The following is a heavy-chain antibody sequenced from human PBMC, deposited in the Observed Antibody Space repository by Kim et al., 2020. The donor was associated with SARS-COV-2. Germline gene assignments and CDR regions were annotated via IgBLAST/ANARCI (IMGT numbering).Heavy chain of an antibody. CDR3: ARDRIDSSGYYY. D-gene: IGHD3-22*01. V-gene: IGHV1-46*01. Sequence: SYAQRVEGRVTMTRDTSTSTVYMELSRLRSEDTAVYYCARDRIDSSGYYYWGQGTLVTVSS. J-gene: IGHJ4*02.